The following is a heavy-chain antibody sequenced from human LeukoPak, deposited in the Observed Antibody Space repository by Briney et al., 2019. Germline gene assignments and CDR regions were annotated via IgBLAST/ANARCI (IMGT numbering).Heavy chain of an antibody. D-gene: IGHD6-25*01. J-gene: IGHJ4*02. V-gene: IGHV4-39*01. CDR1: GGSISSISYY. CDR2: IYYTGST. Sequence: PSETLSLTCTISGGSISSISYYWGWIRQPPGKGLEWIGSIYYTGSTYYNPSLKSRVTVSVDTSKNQFSLNLRSVTAADTAVYYCARSSGTGTFSYWGQGTLVTVSS. CDR3: ARSSGTGTFSY.